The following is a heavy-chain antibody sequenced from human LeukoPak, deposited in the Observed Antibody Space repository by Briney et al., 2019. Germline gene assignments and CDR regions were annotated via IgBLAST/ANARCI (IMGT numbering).Heavy chain of an antibody. D-gene: IGHD3-22*01. CDR3: ATAVVITPFDY. Sequence: SETLSLTCAVSGYSISSGYYWGWIRQSPGTVLEWIGSIYHSGGSYYNPSLKSRVTISEGTSKNQFSLKLSSMSAADTAVYYCATAVVITPFDYWGQGILVTVSS. J-gene: IGHJ4*02. V-gene: IGHV4-38-2*01. CDR2: IYHSGGS. CDR1: GYSISSGYY.